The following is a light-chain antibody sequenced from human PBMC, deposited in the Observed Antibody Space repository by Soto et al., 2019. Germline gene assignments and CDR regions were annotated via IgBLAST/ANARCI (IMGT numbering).Light chain of an antibody. CDR3: QQYGRT. CDR1: QSVSSSY. V-gene: IGKV3-20*01. J-gene: IGKJ1*01. CDR2: GAS. Sequence: EIVLTQSPGTLSWSPGERATXXCRASQSVSSSYLAWYQQKPGQAPRLLIYGASSRATGIPDRFSGSGSGTDFTLTISRLEPEDFAVYYCQQYGRTFGQGTKVDIK.